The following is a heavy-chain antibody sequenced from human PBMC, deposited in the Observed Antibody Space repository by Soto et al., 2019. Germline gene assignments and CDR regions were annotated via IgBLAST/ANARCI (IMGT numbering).Heavy chain of an antibody. Sequence: SVKVSCKASGGTFSSYAISWVRQAPGQGLEWMGGIIPIFGTANYAQKFQGRVTITADESTSTAYVELSSLRSEDTAVYYCARGYYYDSSGYSVGTDYYYYGMDVWGQGTTVTVSS. V-gene: IGHV1-69*13. CDR1: GGTFSSYA. CDR3: ARGYYYDSSGYSVGTDYYYYGMDV. D-gene: IGHD3-22*01. J-gene: IGHJ6*02. CDR2: IIPIFGTA.